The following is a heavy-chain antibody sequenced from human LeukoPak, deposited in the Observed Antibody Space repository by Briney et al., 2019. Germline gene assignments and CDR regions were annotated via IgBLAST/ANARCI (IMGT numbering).Heavy chain of an antibody. CDR1: GGSFSGYY. Sequence: SETLSLTCAVYGGSFSGYYWSWIRQAPGMGLEWIGYIHYSGSTNYNPSLKSRVTISVDTSENQFSLKLSSVTAADTAVYYCARDLNYYVAGADWGQGTLVTVSS. CDR2: IHYSGST. V-gene: IGHV4-59*01. CDR3: ARDLNYYVAGAD. J-gene: IGHJ4*02. D-gene: IGHD3-10*02.